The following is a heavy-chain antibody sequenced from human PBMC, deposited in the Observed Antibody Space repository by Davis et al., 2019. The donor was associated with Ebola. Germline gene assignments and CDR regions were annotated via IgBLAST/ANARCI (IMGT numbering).Heavy chain of an antibody. CDR3: ATGDYLYYYYYYMDV. CDR1: GYSFTSYW. V-gene: IGHV5-10-1*01. J-gene: IGHJ6*03. Sequence: GESLKISCKGSGYSFTSYWISWVRQMPGKGLEWMGRIDPSDSYTNYSPSFQGHVTISADKSISTAYLQWSSLKASDTAMYYCATGDYLYYYYYYMDVWGKGTTVTVSS. D-gene: IGHD1-14*01. CDR2: IDPSDSYT.